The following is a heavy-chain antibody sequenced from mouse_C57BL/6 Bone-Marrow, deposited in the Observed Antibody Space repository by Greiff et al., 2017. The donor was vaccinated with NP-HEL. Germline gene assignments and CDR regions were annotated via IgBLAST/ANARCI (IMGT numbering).Heavy chain of an antibody. D-gene: IGHD1-1*01. CDR1: EYEFPSHD. CDR2: INSDGGST. V-gene: IGHV5-2*01. J-gene: IGHJ1*03. Sequence: DVKLVESGGGLVQPGESLKLSCESNEYEFPSHDMSWVRKTPEKRLELVAAINSDGGSTYYPDTMERRFIISRDNTKKTLYLQISSLRSEDTALYYCARQGYGSSYWYFDVWGTGTTVTVSS. CDR3: ARQGYGSSYWYFDV.